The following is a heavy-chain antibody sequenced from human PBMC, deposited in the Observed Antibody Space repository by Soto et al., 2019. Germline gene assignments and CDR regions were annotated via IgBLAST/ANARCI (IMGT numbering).Heavy chain of an antibody. CDR1: GYTFTSYA. CDR3: TKSIVVVTALDY. CDR2: INAGNGNT. D-gene: IGHD2-21*02. J-gene: IGHJ4*02. Sequence: QVQLVQSGAEEKKPGASVKVSCKASGYTFTSYAMHWVRQAPGQRLEWMGWINAGNGNTKYSQKFQGRVTITSDTSASTASREVCSVRTEDTAVYYSTKSIVVVTALDYWGQGTLVTVSS. V-gene: IGHV1-3*05.